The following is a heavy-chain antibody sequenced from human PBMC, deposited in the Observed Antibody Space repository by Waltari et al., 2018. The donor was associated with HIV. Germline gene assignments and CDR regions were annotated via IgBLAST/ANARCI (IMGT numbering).Heavy chain of an antibody. CDR1: GFTFSSYG. D-gene: IGHD6-19*01. CDR2: IRYEGSNK. CDR3: APLLAVAGPFGGSDFDY. Sequence: QVQLVESGGGVVQPGGSLRLSCAASGFTFSSYGMHWVRQAPGRGMEWVAFIRYEGSNKYYADSVKGRFTISRDNSKNTLYLQMNSLRAEDTAVYYCAPLLAVAGPFGGSDFDYWGQGTLVTVSS. J-gene: IGHJ4*02. V-gene: IGHV3-30*02.